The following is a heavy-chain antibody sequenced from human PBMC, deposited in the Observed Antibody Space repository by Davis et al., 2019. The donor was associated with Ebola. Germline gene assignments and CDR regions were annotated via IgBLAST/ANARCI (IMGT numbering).Heavy chain of an antibody. V-gene: IGHV1-18*04. CDR3: ARAQFPTTSDH. Sequence: ASVKVSCKASGYTFTSYGITWVRQAPGQGLEWMGWINPHNGNTNYTQNVQGRVIMTSDTATTTAYMEVGSLRSDDTAVYYCARAQFPTTSDHWGQGTLVTVSS. J-gene: IGHJ4*02. D-gene: IGHD1-1*01. CDR2: INPHNGNT. CDR1: GYTFTSYG.